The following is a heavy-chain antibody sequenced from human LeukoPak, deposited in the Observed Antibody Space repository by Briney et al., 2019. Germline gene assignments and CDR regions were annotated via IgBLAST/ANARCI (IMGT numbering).Heavy chain of an antibody. CDR3: ARRRGSSGYSDY. CDR2: IYYSGST. Sequence: SETLSLTCTVSGGSISSSSYYWGWIRQPPGKGLEWIGSIYYSGSTYYNPSLKSRVIISVDTSKNQFSLKLSSVTAADTAVYYCARRRGSSGYSDYWGQGTLVTVSS. CDR1: GGSISSSSYY. V-gene: IGHV4-39*07. J-gene: IGHJ4*02. D-gene: IGHD3-22*01.